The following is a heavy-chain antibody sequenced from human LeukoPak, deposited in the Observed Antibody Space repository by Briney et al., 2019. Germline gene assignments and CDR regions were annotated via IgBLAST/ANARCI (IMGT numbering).Heavy chain of an antibody. CDR1: GGSISSGNFY. J-gene: IGHJ4*02. CDR2: IYTSGST. CDR3: ATSMVRGVIIKDY. Sequence: SETLSLTCTVSGGSISSGNFYWSWIRQPAGKGLEWIGRIYTSGSTNYNPSLKSRVTISLDTSKNQFSLKVSSVTAADTAVYYCATSMVRGVIIKDYWGQGTLVTVSS. V-gene: IGHV4-61*02. D-gene: IGHD3-10*01.